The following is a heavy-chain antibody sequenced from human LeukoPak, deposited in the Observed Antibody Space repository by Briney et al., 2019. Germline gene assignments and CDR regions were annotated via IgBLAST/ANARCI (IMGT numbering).Heavy chain of an antibody. CDR2: INWNGGST. CDR3: AREGAYGSGRYFDY. V-gene: IGHV3-20*01. Sequence: GGSLRLSCAASGFTFDDYGMSWVRQAPGKGLEWVSGINWNGGSTGYADSVKGRFTISRDNAKNSLYLQMNSLRAEDTALYHCAREGAYGSGRYFDYWGQGTLVTVSS. J-gene: IGHJ4*02. D-gene: IGHD3-10*01. CDR1: GFTFDDYG.